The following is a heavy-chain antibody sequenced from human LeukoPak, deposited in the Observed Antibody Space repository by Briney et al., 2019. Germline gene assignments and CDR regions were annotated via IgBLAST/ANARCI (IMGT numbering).Heavy chain of an antibody. Sequence: PGGSLILSCAASGFTVSSYAMNWVRQAPGKGLEWVAVISYDGSDKYYPDSVKGRFTISRDNSKNTLYLQMNSLRAEDTAVYYCARGGGIQLWLPFDYWGQGTLVTVSS. CDR3: ARGGGIQLWLPFDY. V-gene: IGHV3-30-3*01. D-gene: IGHD5-18*01. J-gene: IGHJ4*02. CDR1: GFTVSSYA. CDR2: ISYDGSDK.